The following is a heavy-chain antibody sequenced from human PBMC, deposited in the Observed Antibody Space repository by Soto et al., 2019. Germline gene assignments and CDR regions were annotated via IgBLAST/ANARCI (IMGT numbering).Heavy chain of an antibody. CDR3: AKNREFLEPFDY. CDR1: GFTFSSYA. D-gene: IGHD3-3*01. V-gene: IGHV3-23*01. J-gene: IGHJ4*02. Sequence: PGGSLRLSCAASGFTFSSYAMSWVRQAPGKGLEWVSAMSGSGGSTYYADSVKGRFTISRDNSKNTLYLQMNSLSAEDTAVYYCAKNREFLEPFDYWGQGILVTVSS. CDR2: MSGSGGST.